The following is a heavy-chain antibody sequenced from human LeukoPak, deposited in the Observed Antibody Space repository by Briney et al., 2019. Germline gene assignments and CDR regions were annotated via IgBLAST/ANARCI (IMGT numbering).Heavy chain of an antibody. CDR1: GXSISSSSYY. D-gene: IGHD4-17*01. CDR2: RLYSGST. Sequence: SETLSLTCTVSGXSISSSSYYWGWIRQPPGKGLEWIGSRLYSGSTYYNPSLKSRVTISVDTSKNQFSLKLSSVTAADTAVYYCVRSFYYYYYGMDVWGQGTTVTVSS. V-gene: IGHV4-39*01. CDR3: VRSFYYYYYGMDV. J-gene: IGHJ6*02.